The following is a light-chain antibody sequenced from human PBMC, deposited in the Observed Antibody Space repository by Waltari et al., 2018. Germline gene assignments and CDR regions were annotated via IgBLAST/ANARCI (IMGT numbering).Light chain of an antibody. J-gene: IGLJ2*01. Sequence: QSALTQPASVSGSPGQAITISCTGNSSDVGSYNLDPGYQQHPGKAPKVMIYEVNKRPSGLSNRFSGSKSGNTASLTISGLQAEDEADYYCCSYAGSDTHVIFGGGTKLTVL. CDR2: EVN. CDR1: SSDVGSYNL. V-gene: IGLV2-23*02. CDR3: CSYAGSDTHVI.